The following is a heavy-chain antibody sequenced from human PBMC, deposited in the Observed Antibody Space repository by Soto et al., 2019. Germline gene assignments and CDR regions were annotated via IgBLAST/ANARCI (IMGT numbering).Heavy chain of an antibody. CDR3: ARQRGYDFWSGYLDV. CDR2: IYPGDSDT. D-gene: IGHD3-3*01. V-gene: IGHV5-51*01. J-gene: IGHJ6*02. CDR1: GYSFTSYW. Sequence: ESLKISCKGSGYSFTSYWIGWVRQMPGKGLEWMGIIYPGDSDTRYSPSFQGQVTISADKSISTAYLQWSSLKASDTAMYYCARQRGYDFWSGYLDVWGQGTTVTVSS.